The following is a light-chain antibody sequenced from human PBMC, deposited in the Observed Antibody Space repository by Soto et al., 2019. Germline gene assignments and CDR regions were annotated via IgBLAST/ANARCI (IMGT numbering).Light chain of an antibody. CDR1: QIVSTTY. CDR3: QLFGSSPMYT. J-gene: IGKJ2*01. V-gene: IGKV3-20*01. Sequence: EIVLTQSPGTLSLSPGERATLSCRASQIVSTTYLAWYQQKPGQAPRLLIYGASSRATGIPDRFSGSGSGTSFTLTVSRLEPEDFAVYYCQLFGSSPMYTFGQGTQLEIK. CDR2: GAS.